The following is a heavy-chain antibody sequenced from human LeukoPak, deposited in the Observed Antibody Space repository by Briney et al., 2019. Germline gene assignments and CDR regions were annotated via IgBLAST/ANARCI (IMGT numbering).Heavy chain of an antibody. J-gene: IGHJ4*02. D-gene: IGHD3-10*01. CDR1: GFTFGSHY. CDR2: ITSHSESI. V-gene: IGHV3-21*06. Sequence: GGSLRLSCAASGFTFGSHYMNWVRQAPGKGLEGGSSITSHSESIYYADSVKGRFTISRDNAKSSLYLQMNNLRAEDTAVYYCAREGYGVGNYPIDLWGQGTLVSVSS. CDR3: AREGYGVGNYPIDL.